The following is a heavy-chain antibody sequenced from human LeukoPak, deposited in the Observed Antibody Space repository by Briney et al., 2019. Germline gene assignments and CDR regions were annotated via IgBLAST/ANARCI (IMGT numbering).Heavy chain of an antibody. CDR3: VKESLYDSSSDS. Sequence: PGGSLRLSCAASGFTFSSFAMSWVRQAPGKGLEWVSTISGSGGSTYYADSVKGRFTISRDNSKNTLYLHMNSLRAEDTAVYYCVKESLYDSSSDSWGPGTLVTVSS. D-gene: IGHD3-22*01. V-gene: IGHV3-23*01. J-gene: IGHJ5*01. CDR1: GFTFSSFA. CDR2: ISGSGGST.